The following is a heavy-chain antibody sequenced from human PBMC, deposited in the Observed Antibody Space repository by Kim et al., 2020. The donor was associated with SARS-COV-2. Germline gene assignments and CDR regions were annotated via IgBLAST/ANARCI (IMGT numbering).Heavy chain of an antibody. J-gene: IGHJ4*02. Sequence: GGSLRLSCAASGFTFSSYGMHWVRQAPGKGLEWVAVISYDGSNKYYADSVKGRFTISRDNSKNTLYLQMNSLRAEDTAVYYCARKMGYSSSSGIDYWGQGTLVTVSS. V-gene: IGHV3-30*03. CDR3: ARKMGYSSSSGIDY. CDR2: ISYDGSNK. CDR1: GFTFSSYG. D-gene: IGHD6-6*01.